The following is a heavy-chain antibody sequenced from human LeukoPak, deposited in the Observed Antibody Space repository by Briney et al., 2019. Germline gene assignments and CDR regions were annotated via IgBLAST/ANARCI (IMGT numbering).Heavy chain of an antibody. D-gene: IGHD5-18*01. V-gene: IGHV3-66*01. CDR1: GFTFSSYA. CDR3: AREEAMAGVNWFDP. Sequence: GGSLRLSCAASGFTFSSYAMSWVRQAPGKGLEWVSVIYSGGSTYYADSVKGRFTISRDNSKNTLYLQMNSLRAEDTAVYYCAREEAMAGVNWFDPWGQGTLVTVSS. J-gene: IGHJ5*02. CDR2: IYSGGST.